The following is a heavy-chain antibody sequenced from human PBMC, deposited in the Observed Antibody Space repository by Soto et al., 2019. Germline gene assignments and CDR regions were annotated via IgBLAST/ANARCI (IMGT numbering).Heavy chain of an antibody. J-gene: IGHJ6*02. CDR2: ISSSSYTI. V-gene: IGHV3-48*01. CDR1: RFTFSDYN. CDR3: ARTSGDFDNSGYYGTYCRYGMDD. D-gene: IGHD3-22*01. Sequence: GGSLRLSCVASRFTFSDYNMNWVRQAPGRGLEWVSYISSSSYTIYYGDSVTGRFTISRDNAKNSLYLEMNSLRVEDTSVYYCARTSGDFDNSGYYGTYCRYGMDDWGQGTRGTVSS.